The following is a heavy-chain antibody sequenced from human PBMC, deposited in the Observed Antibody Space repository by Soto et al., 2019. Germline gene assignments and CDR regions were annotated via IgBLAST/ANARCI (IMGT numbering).Heavy chain of an antibody. Sequence: GASLKISCKGSGYSFTSYWISWVRQMPGKGLEWMGRIDPSDSYTNYSPSFQGHVTISADKSISTAYLQWSSLKASDTAMYYCARSRRPYYYGSGAWNGMDVWGQGTTVTVSS. CDR1: GYSFTSYW. J-gene: IGHJ6*02. D-gene: IGHD3-10*01. CDR2: IDPSDSYT. CDR3: ARSRRPYYYGSGAWNGMDV. V-gene: IGHV5-10-1*01.